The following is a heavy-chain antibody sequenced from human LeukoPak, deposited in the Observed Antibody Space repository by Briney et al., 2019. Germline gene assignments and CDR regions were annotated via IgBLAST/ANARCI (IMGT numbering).Heavy chain of an antibody. CDR2: TYYRSKWYN. Sequence: SQTLSLTCAISGDSVSSNSAAWNWIRQSPSRGLEWLGRTYYRSKWYNDYAVSVKSRITINPDTSKNQFSLQLNSVTPEDTAVYYCARVVVGTTDGGNTRDFYYYYYYMDVWGKGTTVTVSS. CDR1: GDSVSSNSAA. CDR3: ARVVVGTTDGGNTRDFYYYYYYMDV. D-gene: IGHD1-1*01. J-gene: IGHJ6*03. V-gene: IGHV6-1*01.